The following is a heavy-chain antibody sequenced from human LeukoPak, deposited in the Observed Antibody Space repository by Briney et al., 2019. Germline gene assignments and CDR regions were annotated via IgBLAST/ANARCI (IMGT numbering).Heavy chain of an antibody. V-gene: IGHV4-34*01. CDR1: GDSFSGYY. D-gene: IGHD2-15*01. CDR3: VRGFCRGDSCYSAEFFQH. CDR2: IIHNGSR. J-gene: IGHJ1*01. Sequence: AETLSLTCDVYGDSFSGYYWPWIRQTPEKGLECVGEIIHNGSRSVNPDLESRVNISVGTSKKHIFLKLTSVTAADTSVYYCVRGFCRGDSCYSAEFFQHWGQGTLVTVSS.